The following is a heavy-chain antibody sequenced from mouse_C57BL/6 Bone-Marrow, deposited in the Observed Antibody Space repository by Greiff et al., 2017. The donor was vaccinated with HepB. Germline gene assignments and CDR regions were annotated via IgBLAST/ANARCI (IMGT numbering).Heavy chain of an antibody. CDR1: GFTFSDYY. J-gene: IGHJ4*01. CDR3: ARGLIYYAMDY. V-gene: IGHV5-16*01. Sequence: EVQRVESEGGLVQPGRSMKLSCTASGFTFSDYYMAWVRQVPEKGLEWVANINYDGSSTYYLDSLKSRFIISRDNAKNILYLQMSSLKSEDTATYYCARGLIYYAMDYWGQGTSVTVSS. CDR2: INYDGSST.